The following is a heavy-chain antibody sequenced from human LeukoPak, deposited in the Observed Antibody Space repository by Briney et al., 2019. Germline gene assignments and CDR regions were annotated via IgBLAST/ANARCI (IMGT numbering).Heavy chain of an antibody. V-gene: IGHV5-51*01. Sequence: GESLKISCRGSGYSFTNLWIGWVRQRPGRGLEWMGIIYPGDSDTRYGPSFQGQVTISVDKSISTAYLQWSSLKASDTAMYFCARYGSSGTYPHGFDLWGQGTKVTVSS. CDR3: ARYGSSGTYPHGFDL. J-gene: IGHJ3*01. CDR2: IYPGDSDT. D-gene: IGHD3-10*01. CDR1: GYSFTNLW.